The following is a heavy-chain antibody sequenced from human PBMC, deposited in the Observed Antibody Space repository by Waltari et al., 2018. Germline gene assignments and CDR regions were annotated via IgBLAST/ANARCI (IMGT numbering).Heavy chain of an antibody. CDR3: AKDLDSSNWFGGGDH. CDR2: ISVGCSNA. D-gene: IGHD3-10*01. J-gene: IGHJ1*01. CDR1: GFSFDSYA. V-gene: IGHV3-23*01. Sequence: ELLESAGDVVQPGGSLRISCAASGFSFDSYAMNWVRQAPGKGLEGVALISVGCSNAHYADAGKGRFPISRADSRATLYLQMNSLRDDDTAVYYCAKDLDSSNWFGGGDHWGQGARVTVSS.